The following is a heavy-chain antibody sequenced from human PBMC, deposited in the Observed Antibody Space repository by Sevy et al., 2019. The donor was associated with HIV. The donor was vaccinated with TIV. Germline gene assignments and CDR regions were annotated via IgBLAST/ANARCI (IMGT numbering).Heavy chain of an antibody. CDR2: ISAYNGNT. CDR3: ARAPPLYSSGWSGSGAFDI. CDR1: GYTFTSYG. J-gene: IGHJ3*02. D-gene: IGHD6-19*01. Sequence: ASVNVSCKASGYTFTSYGISWVRQAPGQGLEWMGWISAYNGNTNYAQKLQGRVTMTTDTSTSTAYMELRSLRSDDTAVYYCARAPPLYSSGWSGSGAFDIWGQGTMVTVSS. V-gene: IGHV1-18*01.